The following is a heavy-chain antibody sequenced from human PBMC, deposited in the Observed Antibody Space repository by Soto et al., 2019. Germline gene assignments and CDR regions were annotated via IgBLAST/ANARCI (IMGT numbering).Heavy chain of an antibody. CDR1: GDSISTSNYY. D-gene: IGHD4-17*01. J-gene: IGHJ4*02. Sequence: QLQLQESGPGLVKPSETLSLTCSVSGDSISTSNYYWGWIRQPPGKGLEWVGHLFYSGGTHYNPSLKSRVSISVDTSKNGFSLKLTSITAADTAIYFCARRGGGDYLFDSWGQGILVTVSS. CDR2: LFYSGGT. V-gene: IGHV4-39*07. CDR3: ARRGGGDYLFDS.